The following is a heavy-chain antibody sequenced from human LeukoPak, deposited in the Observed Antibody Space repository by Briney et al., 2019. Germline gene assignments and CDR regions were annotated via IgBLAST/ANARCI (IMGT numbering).Heavy chain of an antibody. CDR1: GGSISSGGYY. D-gene: IGHD3-3*01. CDR3: ARLGMESLLVDNWFDP. Sequence: PSQTLSLTCTVSGGSISSGGYYWSWIRQPPGKGLEWIGYIYPSGSTNYNPSLKSRVTISVDTSKNQFSLKLSSVTAADTAVYFCARLGMESLLVDNWFDPWGQGTLVTVSS. CDR2: IYPSGST. V-gene: IGHV4-61*09. J-gene: IGHJ5*02.